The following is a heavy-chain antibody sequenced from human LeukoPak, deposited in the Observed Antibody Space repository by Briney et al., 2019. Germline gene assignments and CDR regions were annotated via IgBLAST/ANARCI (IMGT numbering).Heavy chain of an antibody. V-gene: IGHV1-2*02. CDR3: ASYPRTIDSPPFDY. Sequence: ASVKVSCKASGYTFTGYYLHWVRQAPGQGLEWMGWINSNTGATKYAQMFQGRLTMTRDTTISTAYLEVSRLTPDDTAVYYCASYPRTIDSPPFDYWGQGTLVTVSS. J-gene: IGHJ4*02. CDR1: GYTFTGYY. CDR2: INSNTGAT. D-gene: IGHD4/OR15-4a*01.